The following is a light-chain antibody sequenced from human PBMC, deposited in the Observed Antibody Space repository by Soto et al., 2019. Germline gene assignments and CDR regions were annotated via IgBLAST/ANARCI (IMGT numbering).Light chain of an antibody. CDR3: QQYNNWPPWT. CDR2: GAS. V-gene: IGKV3-15*01. Sequence: EIVMTQSPATLSVSPGERAILSCRASQSVSSNLAWYQQKPCQAPRLLIYGASTRATGIPASFSGSGSGTEFTLTISSLQSEDFAVYYCQQYNNWPPWTFGQGTKVEIK. J-gene: IGKJ1*01. CDR1: QSVSSN.